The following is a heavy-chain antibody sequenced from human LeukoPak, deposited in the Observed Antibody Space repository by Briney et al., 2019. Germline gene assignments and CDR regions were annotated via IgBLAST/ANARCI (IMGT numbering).Heavy chain of an antibody. V-gene: IGHV4-59*01. CDR2: IYYSGST. Sequence: GSLRLSCAASGFTFSSYWMSWIRQPPGKGLEWIGYIYYSGSTNYNPSLKSRVTISVDTSKNQFSLKLSSVTAADTAVYYCARLNYDPNAFDIWGQGTMVTVSS. CDR3: ARLNYDPNAFDI. J-gene: IGHJ3*02. CDR1: GFTFSSYW. D-gene: IGHD3-22*01.